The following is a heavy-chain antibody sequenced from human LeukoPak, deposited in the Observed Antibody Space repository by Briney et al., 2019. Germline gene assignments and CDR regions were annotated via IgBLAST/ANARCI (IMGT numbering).Heavy chain of an antibody. CDR1: VFTFSSYA. CDR3: ARDPEWLYSHF. Sequence: GGSLRLSCAACVFTFSSYAMSCVRQARGGGLEWVSAISGSGRSTYYADSVKGLFPISRDHSKNTLYLQMKSLRAEDTAVYYCARDPEWLYSHFWGQGTLVTVSS. CDR2: ISGSGRST. V-gene: IGHV3-23*01. J-gene: IGHJ1*01. D-gene: IGHD3-3*01.